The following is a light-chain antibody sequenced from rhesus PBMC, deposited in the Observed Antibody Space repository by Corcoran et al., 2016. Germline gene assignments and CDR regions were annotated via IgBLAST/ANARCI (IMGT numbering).Light chain of an antibody. Sequence: DIQMTQSPSSLSASVGDRVTITCRASENVNNDLNWYQQKPGKAPKLLIYKASTLQSGVPSRFSGSGSGTDYTLTISRLQPEDVATYYCQHGYSTPLTFGGGTKVEIK. J-gene: IGKJ4*01. CDR3: QHGYSTPLT. CDR2: KAS. V-gene: IGKV1-74*01. CDR1: ENVNND.